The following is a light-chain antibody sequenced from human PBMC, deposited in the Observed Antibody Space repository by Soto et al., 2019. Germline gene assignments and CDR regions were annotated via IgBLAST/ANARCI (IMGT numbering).Light chain of an antibody. Sequence: QSALTQPASVSGSPGQSITISCTGTSSDVGGYNYVSWYQQHPGKAPKSMIYEVSNRPSGVPDRFSGSKSGNTASLTISGLQAEDEASYYCSSYTSSSTLVFGGGTQLTVL. J-gene: IGLJ3*02. CDR3: SSYTSSSTLV. CDR1: SSDVGGYNY. V-gene: IGLV2-14*01. CDR2: EVS.